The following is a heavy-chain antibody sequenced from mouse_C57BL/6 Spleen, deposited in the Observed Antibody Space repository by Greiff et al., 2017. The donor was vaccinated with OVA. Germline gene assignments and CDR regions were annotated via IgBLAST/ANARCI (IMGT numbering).Heavy chain of an antibody. CDR3: ARRDYYYGSSYYAMDY. D-gene: IGHD1-1*01. V-gene: IGHV5-12*01. CDR1: GFTFSDYY. CDR2: ISNGGGST. J-gene: IGHJ4*01. Sequence: DVMLVESGGGLVQPGGSLKLSCAASGFTFSDYYMYWVRQTPEKRLEWVAYISNGGGSTYYPDTVKGRFTISRDNAKNTLYLQMSRLKSEDTAMYYCARRDYYYGSSYYAMDYWGQGTSVTVSS.